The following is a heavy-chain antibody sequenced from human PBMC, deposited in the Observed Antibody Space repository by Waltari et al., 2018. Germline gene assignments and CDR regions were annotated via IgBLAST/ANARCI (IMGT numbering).Heavy chain of an antibody. Sequence: EVHLLESGGGLVQPGGSLRLSCAASGFPFSNSAMTWVRQAPGKGLEWVSAISDTGGNTYFADSVKGRFAISRDNSKYTLYLQMNSLRADDTAVYYCAKDLPGGGDYFDCWGQGTLVTVSS. V-gene: IGHV3-23*01. CDR3: AKDLPGGGDYFDC. J-gene: IGHJ4*02. D-gene: IGHD3-16*01. CDR2: ISDTGGNT. CDR1: GFPFSNSA.